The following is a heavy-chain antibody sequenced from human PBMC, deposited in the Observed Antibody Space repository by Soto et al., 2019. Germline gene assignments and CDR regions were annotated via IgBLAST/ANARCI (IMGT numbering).Heavy chain of an antibody. V-gene: IGHV1-69*06. J-gene: IGHJ6*02. CDR1: GGTFSSYA. CDR2: IIPIFGTA. Sequence: ASVKVSCKASGGTFSSYAISWVRQAPGQGLEWMGGIIPIFGTANYAQKFQGRVTITADKSTSTAYMELSSLRSEDTAVYYCAVGMARSCCYYGMDVWGQGTTVTVSS. CDR3: AVGMARSCCYYGMDV. D-gene: IGHD6-6*01.